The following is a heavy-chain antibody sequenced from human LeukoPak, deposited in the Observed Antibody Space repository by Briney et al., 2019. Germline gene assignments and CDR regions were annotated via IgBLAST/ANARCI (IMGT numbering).Heavy chain of an antibody. V-gene: IGHV3-30-3*01. CDR2: ISYAGSNK. CDR3: ARDVAGYYDILTGYYYYYGMDV. Sequence: AGGSLRLSCAASGFTFSSYAMHWVRQAPGKGLERVAVISYAGSNKYYADSVKGRFTISRDNSKNTLYLQMNSQRAEDTAVYYCARDVAGYYDILTGYYYYYGMDVWGQGTTVTVSS. D-gene: IGHD3-9*01. CDR1: GFTFSSYA. J-gene: IGHJ6*02.